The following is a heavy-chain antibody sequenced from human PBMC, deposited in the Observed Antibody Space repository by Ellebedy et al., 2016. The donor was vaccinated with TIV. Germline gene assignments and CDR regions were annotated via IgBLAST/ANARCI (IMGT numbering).Heavy chain of an antibody. J-gene: IGHJ6*02. CDR1: GYTFTSYA. D-gene: IGHD4-17*01. CDR2: INAGNGNT. CDR3: ASTVTYYYYYGMDV. Sequence: ASVKVSXXASGYTFTSYAMHWVRQAPGQRLEWMGWINAGNGNTKYSQKFQGRVTITRDTSASTAYMELSSLRSEDTAVYYCASTVTYYYYYGMDVWGQGTTVTVSS. V-gene: IGHV1-3*01.